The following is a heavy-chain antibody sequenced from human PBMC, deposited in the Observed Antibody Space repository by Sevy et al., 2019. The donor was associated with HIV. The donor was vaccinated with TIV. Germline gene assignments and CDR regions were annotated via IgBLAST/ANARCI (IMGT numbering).Heavy chain of an antibody. V-gene: IGHV4-38-2*01. Sequence: SETLSLTCAVSGYSISSGYYWGWIRQPPGKGLEWIGSIYHSGSTYYNPSLKSRVTISVDTSKNQFSLKLSSVTAADTAVYYCARIDGAAAGINWFDPWGQGTLVTVSS. J-gene: IGHJ5*02. CDR1: GYSISSGYY. CDR2: IYHSGST. D-gene: IGHD6-13*01. CDR3: ARIDGAAAGINWFDP.